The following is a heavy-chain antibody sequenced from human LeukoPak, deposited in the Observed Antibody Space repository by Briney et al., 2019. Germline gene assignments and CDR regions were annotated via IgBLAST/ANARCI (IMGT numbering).Heavy chain of an antibody. CDR2: IIPIFGTA. CDR3: ARSHSGSSAYYFDY. CDR1: RGTFSSYA. J-gene: IGHJ4*02. Sequence: SVKVSCKASRGTFSSYAISWVRQAPGQGLEWMGGIIPIFGTANYAQKFQGRVTITADESTSTAYMELSSLRSDDTAVYFCARSHSGSSAYYFDYWGQGTLVTVSS. D-gene: IGHD1-26*01. V-gene: IGHV1-69*13.